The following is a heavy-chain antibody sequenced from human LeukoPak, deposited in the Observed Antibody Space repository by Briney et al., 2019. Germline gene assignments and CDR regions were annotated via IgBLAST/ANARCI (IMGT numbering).Heavy chain of an antibody. V-gene: IGHV1-69*13. J-gene: IGHJ4*02. CDR2: IIPIFGTA. D-gene: IGHD3-10*01. Sequence: SVKVSCKASGGTFSSYAISWVRQAPGQGLEWMGGIIPIFGTANYAQKFQGRVTITADESTSTAYMELSSLRSEDTAVCYCAITMSSGRFDYWGQGTLVTVSS. CDR3: AITMSSGRFDY. CDR1: GGTFSSYA.